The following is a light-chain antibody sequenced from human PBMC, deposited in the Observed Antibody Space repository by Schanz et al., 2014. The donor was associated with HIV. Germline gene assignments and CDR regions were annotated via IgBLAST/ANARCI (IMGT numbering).Light chain of an antibody. CDR2: EAS. CDR3: QQYAVSSWT. CDR1: EGIRTW. J-gene: IGKJ1*01. Sequence: DIQMTQSPSRLSASVGDSVTLTCRASEGIRTWLAWYQQKPGKAPELLIYEASTLKSGVPLRFSGSGSGTEFALTISSLQPDDFATYYCQQYAVSSWTFGLGTRVQSK. V-gene: IGKV1-5*03.